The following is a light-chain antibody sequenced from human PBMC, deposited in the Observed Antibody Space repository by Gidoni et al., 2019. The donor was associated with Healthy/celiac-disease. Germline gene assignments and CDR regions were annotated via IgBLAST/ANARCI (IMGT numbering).Light chain of an antibody. J-gene: IGKJ5*01. CDR3: QQRSNWPPGIT. CDR2: DAA. CDR1: QSVSSY. V-gene: IGKV3-11*01. Sequence: DIVLTPSPSTLSLSPGERATLSCRASQSVSSYLAWYQQKPSQAPRLLIYDAANRATGIPARFSGRGSGTDYTLTISSIEREDFVVEYCQQRSNWPPGITFGQGKRLEIK.